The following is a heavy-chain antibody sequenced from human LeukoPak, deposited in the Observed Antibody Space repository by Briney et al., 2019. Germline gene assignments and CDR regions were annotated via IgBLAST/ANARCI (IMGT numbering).Heavy chain of an antibody. V-gene: IGHV3-30-3*01. CDR1: GFTFSSYA. Sequence: GGSLRLSCAASGFTFSSYAMHWVRQAPGKGLEWVAVISYDGSNKYYADSVKGRFTISRDNSKNTLYLQMNSLRAEDTAVYYCASDSLWFGAPDYWGQGTLVTVSS. CDR3: ASDSLWFGAPDY. D-gene: IGHD3-10*01. CDR2: ISYDGSNK. J-gene: IGHJ4*02.